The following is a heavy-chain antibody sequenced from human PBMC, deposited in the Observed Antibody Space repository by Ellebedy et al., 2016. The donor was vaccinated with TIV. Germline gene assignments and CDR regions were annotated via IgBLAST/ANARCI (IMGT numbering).Heavy chain of an antibody. D-gene: IGHD3-3*01. CDR1: GYTFTSYY. CDR2: INPSGGST. CDR3: ARARITIFGVVIFPGHFDY. V-gene: IGHV1-46*03. J-gene: IGHJ4*02. Sequence: ASVKVSXKASGYTFTSYYMHWVRQAPGQGLEWMGIINPSGGSTSYAQKFQGRVTMTRDTSTSTVYMELSSLRSEDTAVYYCARARITIFGVVIFPGHFDYWGQGTLVTVSS.